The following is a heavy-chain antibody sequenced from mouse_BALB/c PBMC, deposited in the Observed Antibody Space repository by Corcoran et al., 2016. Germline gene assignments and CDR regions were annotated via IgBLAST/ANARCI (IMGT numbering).Heavy chain of an antibody. J-gene: IGHJ4*01. V-gene: IGHV1-18*01. CDR1: GYSFTGYT. CDR2: INPYNGGT. D-gene: IGHD1-1*01. Sequence: EVQLQQSGPELVKPGASMKISCKASGYSFTGYTMNWVKQSHGKNLEWIGLINPYNGGTSYNQKFKGKATLTVDKSSSTAYMELLSLTSEDSAVYYCARWALDYYGSSSYAMDYWGQGTSVTVSS. CDR3: ARWALDYYGSSSYAMDY.